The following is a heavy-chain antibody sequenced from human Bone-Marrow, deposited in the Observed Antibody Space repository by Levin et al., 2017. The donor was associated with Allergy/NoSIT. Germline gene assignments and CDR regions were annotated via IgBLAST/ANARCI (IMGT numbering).Heavy chain of an antibody. V-gene: IGHV1-69*06. CDR1: GGTFSSYA. D-gene: IGHD6-6*01. J-gene: IGHJ6*02. CDR2: IIPIFGTA. CDR3: ARDKHPPARHYYYYGMDV. Sequence: ASVKVSCKASGGTFSSYAISWVRQAPGQGLEWMGGIIPIFGTANYAQKFQGRVTITADKSTSTAYMELSSLRSEDTAVYYCARDKHPPARHYYYYGMDVWGQGTTVTVSS.